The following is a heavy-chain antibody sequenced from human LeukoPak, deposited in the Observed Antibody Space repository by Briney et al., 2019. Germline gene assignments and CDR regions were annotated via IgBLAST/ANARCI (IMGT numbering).Heavy chain of an antibody. J-gene: IGHJ4*02. CDR3: AEDISAYYYDSSGCYPDY. CDR1: GFTFDDYA. V-gene: IGHV3-43*02. CDR2: ISGDGGST. D-gene: IGHD3-22*01. Sequence: PGGSSRLSCAASGFTFDDYAMHWVRQAPGKGLEWVSLISGDGGSTYYADSVMGRFTISRDNSKNSLYLQMNSLRTEDTALYYCAEDISAYYYDSSGCYPDYWGQGTL.